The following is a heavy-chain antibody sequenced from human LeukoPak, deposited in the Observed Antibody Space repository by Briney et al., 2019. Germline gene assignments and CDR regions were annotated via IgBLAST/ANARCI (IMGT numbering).Heavy chain of an antibody. J-gene: IGHJ5*02. CDR3: ATEDILTGYYQARWFDP. CDR2: INPSGGST. V-gene: IGHV1-46*01. D-gene: IGHD3-9*01. Sequence: ASVKVSFKASGYTFTSYYMYWVRQAPGQGLEWMGIINPSGGSTSYAQKFQGRVTMTRDTSTSTVYMELSSLRSEDTAVYYCATEDILTGYYQARWFDPWGQGTLVTVSS. CDR1: GYTFTSYY.